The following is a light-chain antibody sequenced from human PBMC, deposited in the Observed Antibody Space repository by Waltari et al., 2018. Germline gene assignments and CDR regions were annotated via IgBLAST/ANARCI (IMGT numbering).Light chain of an antibody. J-gene: IGKJ3*01. CDR2: GAS. CDR1: PVVNNF. V-gene: IGKV3-20*01. Sequence: EIVLTQSPGTLSLSLGERATPSCRASPVVNNFLAWFQHKPSQTPRLLIHGASSRATVIPDRISGSVSVTDFTLTISGLEPQVFAVYYFQQYSSSPLTFGPGTKVYIK. CDR3: QQYSSSPLT.